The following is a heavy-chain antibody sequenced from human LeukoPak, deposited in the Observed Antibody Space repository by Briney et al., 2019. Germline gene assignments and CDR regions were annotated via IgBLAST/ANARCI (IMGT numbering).Heavy chain of an antibody. Sequence: PSQTLSLTCTVSGGSISSGSYYWSWFRQPAGKGLEWIGRIYTSGSTNYNPSLKSRVTISVDTSKNQFSLKLSSVTAADTAVYYCARAASMVRGDLDCWGQGTLVTVSS. CDR3: ARAASMVRGDLDC. D-gene: IGHD3-10*01. CDR2: IYTSGST. V-gene: IGHV4-61*02. CDR1: GGSISSGSYY. J-gene: IGHJ4*02.